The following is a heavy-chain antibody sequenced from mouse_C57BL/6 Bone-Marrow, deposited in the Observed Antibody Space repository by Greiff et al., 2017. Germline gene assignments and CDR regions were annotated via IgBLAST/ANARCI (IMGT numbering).Heavy chain of an antibody. Sequence: VQLQQSGTVLARPGASVKMSCKTSSYTFTSYWMHWVKQRPGQGLEWIGAIYPGNSDTSYNQKFKGKAKLTAVTSASTAYMELSSLTNEDSAVYYCTRKGGYGAWFAYWGQGTLVTVSA. D-gene: IGHD2-2*01. V-gene: IGHV1-5*01. CDR3: TRKGGYGAWFAY. J-gene: IGHJ3*01. CDR1: SYTFTSYW. CDR2: IYPGNSDT.